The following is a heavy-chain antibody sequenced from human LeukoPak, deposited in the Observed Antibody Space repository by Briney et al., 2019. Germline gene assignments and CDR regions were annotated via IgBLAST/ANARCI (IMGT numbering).Heavy chain of an antibody. D-gene: IGHD6-19*01. Sequence: GGSLRLSCAASGFTFSSYSMNWVRQAPGKGLEWVSYISSSSSTIYYADSVKGRFTISRDKAKNSLYLQMNSLRDEDTAVYYCARATVAVAGGFDYWGQGTLVTVSS. CDR2: ISSSSSTI. V-gene: IGHV3-48*02. CDR1: GFTFSSYS. CDR3: ARATVAVAGGFDY. J-gene: IGHJ4*02.